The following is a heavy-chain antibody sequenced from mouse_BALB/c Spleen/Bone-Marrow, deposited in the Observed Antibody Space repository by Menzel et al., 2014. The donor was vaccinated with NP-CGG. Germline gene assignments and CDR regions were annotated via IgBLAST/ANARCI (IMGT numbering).Heavy chain of an antibody. V-gene: IGHV1S135*01. CDR1: GYLFTDYN. CDR2: IDPYNGAT. CDR3: ARGTRYCYGGFDC. D-gene: IGHD2-12*01. Sequence: EVKLVESGPELVKPGASVKVSCTASGYLFTDYNIYWVKQSPGKSLEWLGYIDPYNGATSYNQRFKGKAPLTVDKSSSTAFMHLNGLTSEESAVYYCARGTRYCYGGFDCWGQGTTLTGSS. J-gene: IGHJ2*01.